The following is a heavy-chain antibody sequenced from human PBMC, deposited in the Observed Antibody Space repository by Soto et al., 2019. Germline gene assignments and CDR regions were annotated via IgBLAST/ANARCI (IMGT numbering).Heavy chain of an antibody. V-gene: IGHV4-34*01. CDR2: INHSGST. CDR1: GGSFSGYY. D-gene: IGHD3-10*01. CDR3: ARGGSLVYYGSGSPRWFDP. Sequence: SETLSLTCAVYGGSFSGYYWSWIRQPPGKGLEWIGEINHSGSTNYNPSLKSRVTISVDTSKNQFSLKLSSVTAADTAVYYCARGGSLVYYGSGSPRWFDPWGQGTLVTVSS. J-gene: IGHJ5*02.